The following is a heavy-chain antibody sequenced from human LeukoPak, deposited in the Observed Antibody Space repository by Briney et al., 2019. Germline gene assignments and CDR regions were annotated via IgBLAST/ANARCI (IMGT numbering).Heavy chain of an antibody. Sequence: ASVKVSCEVSGYTFADYYIHWVRQAPGQGLEWMGWINPSSGGPKYAQKFQGRVTMTRDTSMRTAYMELSRLRSDDTAMYYCARGTRLRGVSDAFDIWGQGTMVTVSS. CDR1: GYTFADYY. CDR2: INPSSGGP. V-gene: IGHV1-2*02. CDR3: ARGTRLRGVSDAFDI. D-gene: IGHD3-10*01. J-gene: IGHJ3*02.